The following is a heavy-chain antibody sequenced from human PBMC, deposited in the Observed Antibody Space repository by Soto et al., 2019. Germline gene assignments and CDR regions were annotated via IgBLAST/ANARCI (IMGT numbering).Heavy chain of an antibody. CDR3: ARLPGGSGWYYFDY. J-gene: IGHJ4*02. CDR2: IYHSGSI. Sequence: PSETLSLTYAVSGGSISSGGDSWSWIRQPPGKGLEGIGYIYHSGSIYYNPSLKSRVTISVDRSKNQFSLKLSSVTAEDTAVYYCARLPGGSGWYYFDYWGQGTLVTVSS. CDR1: GGSISSGGDS. V-gene: IGHV4-30-2*01. D-gene: IGHD6-19*01.